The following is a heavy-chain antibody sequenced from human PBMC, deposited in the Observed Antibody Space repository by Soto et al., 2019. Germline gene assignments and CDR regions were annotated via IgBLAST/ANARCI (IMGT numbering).Heavy chain of an antibody. Sequence: QVQLVESGGGVVQPGRSLRLSCAASGFTFSSYGMHWVRQAPGKGLEWVAVISYDGSNKYYADSVKGRFTISRDNSKNTLYLQMNSLRADDTAVYYCAKEGLGIDYWGQGTLFTVSS. J-gene: IGHJ4*02. CDR1: GFTFSSYG. D-gene: IGHD7-27*01. CDR3: AKEGLGIDY. CDR2: ISYDGSNK. V-gene: IGHV3-30*18.